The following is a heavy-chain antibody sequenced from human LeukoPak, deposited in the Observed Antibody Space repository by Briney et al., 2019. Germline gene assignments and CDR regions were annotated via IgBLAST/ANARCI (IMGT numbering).Heavy chain of an antibody. Sequence: GESLKISCKGSGYSFPNYWIGWVRQMPGKGLEWLGILYPGDSDTRYSPSFQGQVTISADKSISTAYLQWSSLKASDTAMYYCASRLRERFDSWGQGTLVTVST. CDR1: GYSFPNYW. V-gene: IGHV5-51*01. CDR3: ASRLRERFDS. J-gene: IGHJ4*02. D-gene: IGHD5-12*01. CDR2: LYPGDSDT.